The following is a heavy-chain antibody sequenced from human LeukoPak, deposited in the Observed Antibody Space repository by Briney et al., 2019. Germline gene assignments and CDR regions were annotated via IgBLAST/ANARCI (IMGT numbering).Heavy chain of an antibody. V-gene: IGHV7-4-1*02. Sequence: ASVKVSCKASGGTFSSYAMNWVRQAPGQGLEWMGWINTNTGNPTYAQGFTGRFVFSLDTSVSTAYLQISSLKAEDTAVYYCARDARITMVRGVIHNWFDPWGQGTLVTVSS. J-gene: IGHJ5*02. CDR3: ARDARITMVRGVIHNWFDP. CDR1: GGTFSSYA. D-gene: IGHD3-10*01. CDR2: INTNTGNP.